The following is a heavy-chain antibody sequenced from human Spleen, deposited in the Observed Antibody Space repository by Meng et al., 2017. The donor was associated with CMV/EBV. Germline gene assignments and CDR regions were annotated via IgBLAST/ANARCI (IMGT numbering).Heavy chain of an antibody. D-gene: IGHD6-19*01. CDR1: GGSISSSSYY. Sequence: GSLRLSCTVSGGSISSSSYYWGWIRQPPGKGLEWIGSIYYSGITYYNPSLKSRVTISVDTSKNQFSLKLSSVTAADTAVYYCARPYSSGWYSWFDPWGQGTLVTVSS. J-gene: IGHJ5*02. V-gene: IGHV4-39*07. CDR3: ARPYSSGWYSWFDP. CDR2: IYYSGIT.